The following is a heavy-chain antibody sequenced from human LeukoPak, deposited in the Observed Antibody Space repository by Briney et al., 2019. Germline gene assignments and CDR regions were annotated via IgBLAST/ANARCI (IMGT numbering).Heavy chain of an antibody. CDR2: IYYSGSA. CDR3: ARHRGVYSSSSGFDY. CDR1: GGSISRSGYC. Sequence: SETLSLTCSVSGGSISRSGYCWGWIRQPPGKGLEWIGSIYYSGSAYYNPSLKSRVVMFVDTSKNQFSMRLSSVTAADTAVYYCARHRGVYSSSSGFDYWGQGTLVTVSS. D-gene: IGHD6-6*01. V-gene: IGHV4-39*01. J-gene: IGHJ4*02.